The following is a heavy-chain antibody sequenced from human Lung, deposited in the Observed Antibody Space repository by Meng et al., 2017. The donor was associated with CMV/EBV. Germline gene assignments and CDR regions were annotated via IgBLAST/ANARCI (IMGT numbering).Heavy chain of an antibody. CDR3: ARDCATTSCYNPINTYYYFYGVDV. CDR2: ISGSGTTT. V-gene: IGHV3-11*01. CDR1: GFTFSDYY. Sequence: GESXKISXAVSGFTFSDYYMAWIRQAPGKGLEWVSYISGSGTTTYYADSVQGRFTISRDSAKNSLYLEMNSLRAEDAAVYYCARDCATTSCYNPINTYYYFYGVDVWGQGTTVTVSS. D-gene: IGHD2-2*02. J-gene: IGHJ6*02.